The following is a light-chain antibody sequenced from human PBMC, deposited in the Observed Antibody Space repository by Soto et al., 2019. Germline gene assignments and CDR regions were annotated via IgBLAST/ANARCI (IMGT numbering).Light chain of an antibody. CDR1: SSDVGGYNY. J-gene: IGLJ1*01. V-gene: IGLV2-14*01. CDR2: EVS. Sequence: QSALTQPASVSGSPGPSITISCTGTSSDVGGYNYVSWYQQHPGNAPKLMIYEVSNRPSGVSNRFSGSKSGNTASLTISGLQAEDEADYYCSSYTSSSTPYVLGAGTKLTVL. CDR3: SSYTSSSTPYV.